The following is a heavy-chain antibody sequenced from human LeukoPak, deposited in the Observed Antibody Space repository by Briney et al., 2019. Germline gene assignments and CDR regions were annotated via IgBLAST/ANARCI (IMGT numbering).Heavy chain of an antibody. V-gene: IGHV4-34*01. D-gene: IGHD3-22*01. Sequence: SETLSLTCAVYGGSFSGYYWSWIRQPPGKGLEWIGEINHSGSTNYNPSLKSRVTISVDTSKNQFSLKLSSVTAADTAVYYCARPYYYDSSGYYQNWGQGTLVTVPS. CDR1: GGSFSGYY. CDR2: INHSGST. J-gene: IGHJ4*02. CDR3: ARPYYYDSSGYYQN.